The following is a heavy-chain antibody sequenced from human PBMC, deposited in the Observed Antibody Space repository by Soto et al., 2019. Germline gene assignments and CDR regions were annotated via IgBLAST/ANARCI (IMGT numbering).Heavy chain of an antibody. D-gene: IGHD2-2*01. J-gene: IGHJ6*02. CDR2: ISSSSSYI. CDR3: ARDVVVVPAAMRHYYYGMDV. V-gene: IGHV3-21*01. Sequence: EVQLVESGGGLVKPGGSLRLSCAASGFTFSSYSMNWVRQAPGKGLEWVSSISSSSSYIYYADSVKGRFTISRDNAKNSLYLQMNSLRAEDTAVYYCARDVVVVPAAMRHYYYGMDVWGQGTTVTVSS. CDR1: GFTFSSYS.